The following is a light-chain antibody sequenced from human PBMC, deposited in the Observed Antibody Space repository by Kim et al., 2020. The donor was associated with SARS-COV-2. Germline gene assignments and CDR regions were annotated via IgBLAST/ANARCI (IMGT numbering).Light chain of an antibody. V-gene: IGLV3-1*01. CDR3: QAWDSNTLNV. J-gene: IGLJ1*01. CDR2: QDT. Sequence: PGQTASITCSGDKLGDKYAGWYQQKPGQATVLVIYQDTKRPSGIPERFSGSNSGNTATLTISGTQAMDEADYYCQAWDSNTLNVFGTGTKVTVL. CDR1: KLGDKY.